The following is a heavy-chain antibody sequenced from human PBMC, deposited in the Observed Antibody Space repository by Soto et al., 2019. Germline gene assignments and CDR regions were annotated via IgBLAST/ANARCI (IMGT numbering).Heavy chain of an antibody. V-gene: IGHV3-48*02. CDR1: GFTFSSYS. D-gene: IGHD6-13*01. J-gene: IGHJ5*02. CDR3: ARVGQQLARGVTGPDP. Sequence: EVQLVESGGGLVQPGGSLRLSCAASGFTFSSYSMNWVRQAPGKGLEWVSYISSSSSTIYYADSVKSRFTISRDNAKNSLYLQMNSLRDEDTAVYYCARVGQQLARGVTGPDPWGQGTLVTVSS. CDR2: ISSSSSTI.